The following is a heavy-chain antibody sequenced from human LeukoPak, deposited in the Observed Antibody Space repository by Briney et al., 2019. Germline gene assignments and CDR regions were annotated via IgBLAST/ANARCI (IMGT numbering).Heavy chain of an antibody. J-gene: IGHJ5*02. CDR1: GFTFSNYG. D-gene: IGHD6-13*01. CDR3: ARDTLIAAPKTGTVTRIGWFDP. Sequence: GGSLRLSCAVSGFTFSNYGMHWVRQAPGKGLEWVAVIWYDGSYKSYADSVKGRFTISRDNSKNTLFLQMNSLRADDTAVYYCARDTLIAAPKTGTVTRIGWFDPWDQGTLVAVSS. CDR2: IWYDGSYK. V-gene: IGHV3-33*01.